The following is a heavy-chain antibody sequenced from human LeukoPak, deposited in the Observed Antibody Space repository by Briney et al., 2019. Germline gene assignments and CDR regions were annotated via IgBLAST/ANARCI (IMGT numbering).Heavy chain of an antibody. Sequence: PSETLSLTCTVSGGSISSSSYYWGWIRQPPGKGLEWIGSIYYSGSTYYNPPLKSRVTISVDTSKNQFSLKLSSVTAADTAVYYCARQIAVAGPFIPFPEYYFDYWGQGTLVTVSS. D-gene: IGHD6-19*01. CDR1: GGSISSSSYY. CDR2: IYYSGST. J-gene: IGHJ4*02. V-gene: IGHV4-39*01. CDR3: ARQIAVAGPFIPFPEYYFDY.